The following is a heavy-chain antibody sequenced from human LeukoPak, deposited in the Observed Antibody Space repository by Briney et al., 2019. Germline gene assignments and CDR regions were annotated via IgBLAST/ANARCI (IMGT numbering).Heavy chain of an antibody. V-gene: IGHV1-69*13. CDR2: IIPMFDTT. J-gene: IGHJ6*03. D-gene: IGHD2-15*01. CDR1: GGTFTGLG. CDR3: ASSSFYSLCRGGRWGYFYFNHF. Sequence: SVKVSCEASGGTFTGLGFSWVRQAPGQGLEWMGGIIPMFDTTNYAQKFEGRLMITADESTYTAYMELSSLTSEDTAVYYCASSSFYSLCRGGRWGYFYFNHFWGKETTVTVSS.